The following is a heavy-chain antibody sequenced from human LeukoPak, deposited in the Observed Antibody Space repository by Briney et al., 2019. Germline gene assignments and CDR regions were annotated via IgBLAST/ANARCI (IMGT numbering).Heavy chain of an antibody. D-gene: IGHD2-2*01. Sequence: SETLSLTCTVSGDSISSGGYYWSWIRQHPGKGLEWIGYIYYSGSTYYNPSLKSRVTISVDTSKIQFSLKPSSVTAADTAVYYCARDPSYCSSTSCPMDVWGQGTTVTVSS. J-gene: IGHJ6*02. CDR3: ARDPSYCSSTSCPMDV. CDR2: IYYSGST. V-gene: IGHV4-31*03. CDR1: GDSISSGGYY.